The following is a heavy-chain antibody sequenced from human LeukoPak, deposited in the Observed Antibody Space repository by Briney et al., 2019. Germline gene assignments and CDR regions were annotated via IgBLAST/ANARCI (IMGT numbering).Heavy chain of an antibody. J-gene: IGHJ4*02. V-gene: IGHV3-23*01. CDR3: AKTAMIKVIINTYPKGLNY. D-gene: IGHD3-10*01. CDR1: GFTFSSNA. CDR2: IYGRGETT. Sequence: GGSLRLSCAASGFTFSSNAMNWDRQAPGKGLEWVAAIYGRGETTYYADLVKGRFTISRDNSKNTLYLQMNSLRAEDTAVYYCAKTAMIKVIINTYPKGLNYWGQGTLVTVSS.